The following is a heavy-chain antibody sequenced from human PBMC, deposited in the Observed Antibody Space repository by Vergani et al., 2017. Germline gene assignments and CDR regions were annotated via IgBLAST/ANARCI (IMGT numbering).Heavy chain of an antibody. CDR1: GCSISPYY. J-gene: IGHJ4*02. D-gene: IGHD6-6*01. CDR2: IYTSEST. Sequence: QVQLQESGPGLVKPSDTLSLTCIVSGCSISPYYWSWIRQPAGKGLDWIGRIYTSESTNYNPSLKSRVTMSVDTSKNQFYLKMSSVTASDTAVYYCAREYSRSVGFLDYWGQGTLVTVPS. CDR3: AREYSRSVGFLDY. V-gene: IGHV4-4*07.